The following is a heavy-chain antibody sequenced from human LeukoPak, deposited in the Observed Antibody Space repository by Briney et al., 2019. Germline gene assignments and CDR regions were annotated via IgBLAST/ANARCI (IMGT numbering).Heavy chain of an antibody. Sequence: SETLSLTCTVSGYSISSGYYRGWLRQPPGKGLEWIGSIYHSGSTYYNPSLKSRVTISVDTSKNQFSLKLSSVTAADTAVYYCARLHPPPSGTGFDYWGQGTLVTVSS. V-gene: IGHV4-38-2*02. CDR3: ARLHPPPSGTGFDY. CDR2: IYHSGST. CDR1: GYSISSGYY. J-gene: IGHJ4*02.